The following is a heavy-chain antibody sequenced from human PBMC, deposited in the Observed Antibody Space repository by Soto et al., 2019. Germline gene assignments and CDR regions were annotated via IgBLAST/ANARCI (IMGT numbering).Heavy chain of an antibody. V-gene: IGHV1-18*01. CDR2: ISGYNGQT. CDR3: ARDGRKKLCVEGMNALDV. CDR1: AYAFTTYG. D-gene: IGHD1-26*01. Sequence: QVQLVQSGPEVRKPGASVKVSCKASAYAFTTYGISWVRQAPGQGLEWMGWISGYNGQTNYAQKFRGRVTFTADTSTSTAYMELRSLSSDDTAMYFCARDGRKKLCVEGMNALDVWGQGTTVTVSS. J-gene: IGHJ6*02.